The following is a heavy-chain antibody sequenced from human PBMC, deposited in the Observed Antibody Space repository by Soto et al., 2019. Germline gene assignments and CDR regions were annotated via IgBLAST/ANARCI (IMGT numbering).Heavy chain of an antibody. CDR3: AREHTASYFDY. Sequence: QVQLVQSGAEVKKPGASVKVSCKASGYTFSNYGISWVRQAPGQGLEWLGWISTYSGNTNYAQNLQGRVTMTTDTSASTAHMELRSLRSDDTAVYYCAREHTASYFDYWGQGTLVTVSS. V-gene: IGHV1-18*01. D-gene: IGHD2-21*02. CDR1: GYTFSNYG. J-gene: IGHJ4*02. CDR2: ISTYSGNT.